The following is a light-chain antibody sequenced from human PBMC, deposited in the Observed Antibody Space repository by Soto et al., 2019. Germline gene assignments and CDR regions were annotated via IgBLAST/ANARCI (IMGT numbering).Light chain of an antibody. J-gene: IGKJ3*01. CDR3: RQYGNSPAT. CDR2: DAS. Sequence: EIVLTQSPGTLSLSPGERATLSCRASQSVTSTYLAWYQRKPGQVTRRLSYDASSRATGITDRFSGSGSESDCTLAITRLEPEDFAVYYCRQYGNSPATFGPGTKVDI. V-gene: IGKV3-20*01. CDR1: QSVTSTY.